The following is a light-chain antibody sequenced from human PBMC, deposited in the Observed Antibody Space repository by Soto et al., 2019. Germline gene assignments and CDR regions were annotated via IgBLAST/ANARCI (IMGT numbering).Light chain of an antibody. CDR2: DAS. CDR3: QQYNSYSQT. J-gene: IGKJ1*01. V-gene: IGKV1-5*01. CDR1: QSISSW. Sequence: DIHITQTPSTLSASVGDRVTITGRASQSISSWLAWYQQKPGKAPKLLIYDASSLESGVPSRFSGSGSGTEFTLTISSLQPDDFATYYCQQYNSYSQTFGQGTKVDI.